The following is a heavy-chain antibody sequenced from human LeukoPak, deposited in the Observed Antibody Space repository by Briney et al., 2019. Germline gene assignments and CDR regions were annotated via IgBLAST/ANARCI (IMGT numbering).Heavy chain of an antibody. CDR2: IIPILGIA. CDR1: GGTFSSYA. V-gene: IGHV1-69*04. Sequence: SVKVSCKASGGTFSSYAISWVRQAPGQGLEWMGRIIPILGIANYAQKFQGRVTITADKSTSTAYMELSSLRSEDTAVYYCARGGSGKTWFDPWGQGTLVTVSS. D-gene: IGHD1-26*01. J-gene: IGHJ5*02. CDR3: ARGGSGKTWFDP.